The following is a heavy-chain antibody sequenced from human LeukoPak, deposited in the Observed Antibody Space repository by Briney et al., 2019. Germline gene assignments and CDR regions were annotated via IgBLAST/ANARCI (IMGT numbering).Heavy chain of an antibody. V-gene: IGHV4-59*01. CDR2: IYYSGST. CDR1: GGSISSYY. J-gene: IGHJ5*02. CDR3: ARATLRDYCSSTSCYVGWFDP. Sequence: PSETLSLTCTVSGGSISSYYWSWIRQPPGKGLELIGYIYYSGSTNYNPSLKSRVTISVDTSKNQFSLKLSSVTAADTAVYYCARATLRDYCSSTSCYVGWFDPWGQGTLVTVSS. D-gene: IGHD2-2*01.